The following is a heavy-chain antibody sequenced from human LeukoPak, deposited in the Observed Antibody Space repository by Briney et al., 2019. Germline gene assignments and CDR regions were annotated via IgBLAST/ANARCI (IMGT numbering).Heavy chain of an antibody. D-gene: IGHD6-19*01. CDR1: GYTFTSYG. CDR2: INPNSGGT. Sequence: ASVKVSCKASGYTFTSYGISWVRQAPGQGLEWMGWINPNSGGTNYAQKFQGRVTMTRDTSISTAYMELSRLRSDDTAVYYCARIAVAGTEPWGQGTLVTVSS. J-gene: IGHJ5*02. V-gene: IGHV1-2*02. CDR3: ARIAVAGTEP.